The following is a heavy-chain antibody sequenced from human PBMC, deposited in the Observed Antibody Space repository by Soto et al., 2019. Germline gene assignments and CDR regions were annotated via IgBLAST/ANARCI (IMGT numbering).Heavy chain of an antibody. D-gene: IGHD3-22*01. CDR2: IFYSGGT. Sequence: SETLSLTCTVSGGAILDSTYYWAWIRQPPGKGLEWIGTIFYSGGTFYTPSLKSRVTMSVDTSKNQFSLKLTSVTAADTAVYFCARQATGYYYGWFDPWGQGTLVTVSS. CDR1: GGAILDSTYY. V-gene: IGHV4-39*01. J-gene: IGHJ5*02. CDR3: ARQATGYYYGWFDP.